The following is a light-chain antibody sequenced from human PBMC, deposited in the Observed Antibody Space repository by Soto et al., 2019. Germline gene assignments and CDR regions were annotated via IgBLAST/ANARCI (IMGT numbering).Light chain of an antibody. J-gene: IGLJ2*01. CDR3: AAWDDSLNALV. CDR1: SSNIGSNA. Sequence: QSVLTLPPSASGTPGQRVTISCSGSSSNIGSNAVNWYQQLPGTAPKLLIYSNHQRPSGVPDRFSGSKSGTSASLAISGLQSEDEADYYCAAWDDSLNALVFGGGTKLTVL. V-gene: IGLV1-44*01. CDR2: SNH.